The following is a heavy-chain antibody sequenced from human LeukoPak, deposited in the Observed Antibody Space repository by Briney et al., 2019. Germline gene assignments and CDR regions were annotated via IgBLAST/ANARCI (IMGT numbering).Heavy chain of an antibody. V-gene: IGHV3-30-3*01. CDR1: GFTFSNFA. CDR3: ARVRGGRSWYYYGMDV. J-gene: IGHJ6*02. D-gene: IGHD3-16*01. CDR2: VSYDGDNE. Sequence: GGSLRLSCAASGFTFSNFAMHWVRQAPGKGLEWVAVVSYDGDNEYYADSVKGQFTISRDNSKDRLYLQMNSLRPEDTAMYYCARVRGGRSWYYYGMDVWGRGTTVTVSS.